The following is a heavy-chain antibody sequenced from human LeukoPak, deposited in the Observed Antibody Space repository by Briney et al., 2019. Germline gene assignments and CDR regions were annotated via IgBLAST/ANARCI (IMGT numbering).Heavy chain of an antibody. J-gene: IGHJ3*01. CDR3: ARASNWGSGDAFDL. Sequence: GGSLRLSCAASGFTFSSYSMNWVRQAPGKGLEWVSPISSSSSYIYYADSVKGRFTISRDNAKNSLYLQMNSLRAEDTAVYYCARASNWGSGDAFDLWGQGTMVTVSS. V-gene: IGHV3-21*01. D-gene: IGHD7-27*01. CDR1: GFTFSSYS. CDR2: ISSSSSYI.